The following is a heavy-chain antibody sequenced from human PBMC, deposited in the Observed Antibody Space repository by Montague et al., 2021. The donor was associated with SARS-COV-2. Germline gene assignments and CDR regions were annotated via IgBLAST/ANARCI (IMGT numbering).Heavy chain of an antibody. J-gene: IGHJ4*02. V-gene: IGHV4-34*01. D-gene: IGHD5-18*01. CDR1: GGSFSGYY. CDR3: ARGGGYSYGALDY. CDR2: IKHSGST. Sequence: SETLSLTCAVYGGSFSGYYWSWIRQPPGKGLEWIGEIKHSGSTNYNPSLKSRVTILVDTSKKQFSLRLNSVTAADTAVYYCARGGGYSYGALDYWGQGTLVTVSS.